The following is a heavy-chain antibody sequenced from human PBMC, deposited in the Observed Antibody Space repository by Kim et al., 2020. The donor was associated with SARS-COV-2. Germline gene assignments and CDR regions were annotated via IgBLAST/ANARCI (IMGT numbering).Heavy chain of an antibody. J-gene: IGHJ4*02. Sequence: SETLSLTCTVSGGSISSYYWSWIRQPAGKGLEWIGRIYTRDNTNYNPFFKSRVTVSVDTSKNQFSLNLKSVTAADTAVYYCARSENLYDSFGYAHWGQGIEVTVSS. CDR2: IYTRDNT. CDR1: GGSISSYY. V-gene: IGHV4-4*07. CDR3: ARSENLYDSFGYAH. D-gene: IGHD3-22*01.